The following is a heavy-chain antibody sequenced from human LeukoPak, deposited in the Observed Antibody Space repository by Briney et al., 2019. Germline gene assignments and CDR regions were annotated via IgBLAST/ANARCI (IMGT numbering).Heavy chain of an antibody. D-gene: IGHD3-22*01. Sequence: GASVKVSCKASGGTFSSYTISWVRQAPGQGLEWMGRIIPILGIANYAQKFQGRVTITADKSTSTAYMELSSLRSGDTAVYYCASPSLRGTMIVVAPMGDAFDIWGQGTMVTVSS. J-gene: IGHJ3*02. CDR1: GGTFSSYT. V-gene: IGHV1-69*02. CDR2: IIPILGIA. CDR3: ASPSLRGTMIVVAPMGDAFDI.